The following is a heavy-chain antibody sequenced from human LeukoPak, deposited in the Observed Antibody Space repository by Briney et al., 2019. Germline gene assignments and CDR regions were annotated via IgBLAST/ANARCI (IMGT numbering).Heavy chain of an antibody. D-gene: IGHD2-21*01. Sequence: SETLSLTCTVSGGSISSADYYWSWIRQHPGKGLEWIGYISNRGRTYYNPSLKSRLTISVDTSENQFSLKLNSVTAADTAVYYCARGSDSKSTYFAYWGQGTLVTVSS. CDR2: ISNRGRT. CDR3: ARGSDSKSTYFAY. CDR1: GGSISSADYY. J-gene: IGHJ4*02. V-gene: IGHV4-31*03.